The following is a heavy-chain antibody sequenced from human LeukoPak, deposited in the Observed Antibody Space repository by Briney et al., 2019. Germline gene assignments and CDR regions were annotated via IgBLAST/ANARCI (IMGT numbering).Heavy chain of an antibody. CDR2: ARNKARSYTT. CDR1: GFTFSDHY. Sequence: GGSLRLSCAASGFTFSDHYMDWVRLAPGNGMEWVGRARNKARSYTTEYAASVTGRFTISRDDSKNSLYLQMNSLKTEDTAVYYCVRADNSGYCDFWGQGTLVTVSS. V-gene: IGHV3-72*01. CDR3: VRADNSGYCDF. J-gene: IGHJ4*02. D-gene: IGHD3-22*01.